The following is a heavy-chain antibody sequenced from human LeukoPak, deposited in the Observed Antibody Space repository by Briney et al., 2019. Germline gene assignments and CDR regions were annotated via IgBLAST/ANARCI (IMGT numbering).Heavy chain of an antibody. CDR1: GFSLSTSGMC. CDR2: IDWDDDK. Sequence: SSPALVKPTQTLTLTCTFSGFSLSTSGMCVSWIRQPPGKALEWLALIDWDDDKYYSTSLKTRLTISKDTTKNQVVLTMTNMDPVDTATYYCARMPWPRNYFDYWGQGTLVTVSS. J-gene: IGHJ4*02. V-gene: IGHV2-70*01. CDR3: ARMPWPRNYFDY. D-gene: IGHD5-12*01.